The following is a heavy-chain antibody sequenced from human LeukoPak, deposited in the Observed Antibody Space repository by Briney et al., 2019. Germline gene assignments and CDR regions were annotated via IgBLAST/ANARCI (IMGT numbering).Heavy chain of an antibody. CDR1: GFTFSSYS. V-gene: IGHV3-21*01. CDR3: ARDPAGIGYCGGGSCYSEGDY. Sequence: GSLRLSCAASGFTFSSYSMNWVRQAPGKGLEWVSSISSSSSYIYYADSVKGRFTISRDNAKNSLYLQMNSLRAEDTAVYYCARDPAGIGYCGGGSCYSEGDYWGQGTLVTVSS. J-gene: IGHJ4*02. CDR2: ISSSSSYI. D-gene: IGHD2-15*01.